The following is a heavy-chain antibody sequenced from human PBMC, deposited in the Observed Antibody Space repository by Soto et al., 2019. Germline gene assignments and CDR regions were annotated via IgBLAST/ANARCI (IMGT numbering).Heavy chain of an antibody. D-gene: IGHD6-19*01. CDR2: ISSSSSSTI. V-gene: IGHV3-48*01. CDR1: GFTFSSYS. J-gene: IGHJ4*02. Sequence: HPGGSLRLSCAASGFTFSSYSMNWVRQAPGKGLEWVSYISSSSSSTIYYADSVKGRFTISRDNAKNSLYLQMNSLRAEDTAVYYCARGRVAGPLCFDYWGQGTLVTVSS. CDR3: ARGRVAGPLCFDY.